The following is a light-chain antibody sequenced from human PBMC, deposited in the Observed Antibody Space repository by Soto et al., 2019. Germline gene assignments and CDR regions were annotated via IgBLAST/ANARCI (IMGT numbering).Light chain of an antibody. CDR2: GAF. J-gene: IGKJ1*01. Sequence: EIVLTQSPAPLSLSPGERATLSCRASQSVSSYLAWYQQKPGQAPSLLIYGAFTRATGIPARFSGTGSGTEFTLTISSLQSEDVALYYCQQYNDWPLTFGQGTKVDIK. V-gene: IGKV3-15*01. CDR1: QSVSSY. CDR3: QQYNDWPLT.